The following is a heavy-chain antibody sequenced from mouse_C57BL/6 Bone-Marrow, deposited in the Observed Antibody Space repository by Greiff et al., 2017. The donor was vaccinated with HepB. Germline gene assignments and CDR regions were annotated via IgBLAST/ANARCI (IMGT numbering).Heavy chain of an antibody. CDR3: ASAITTVVATDWYFDV. D-gene: IGHD1-1*01. V-gene: IGHV1-9*01. Sequence: QVQLQQSGAELMKPGASVKLSCKATGYTFTGYWIEWVKQRPGHGLEWIGEILPGSGSTNYNEKFKGKATFTADTSSNTAYMQLSSLTTEDSAIYYCASAITTVVATDWYFDVWGTGTTVTVSS. CDR1: GYTFTGYW. CDR2: ILPGSGST. J-gene: IGHJ1*03.